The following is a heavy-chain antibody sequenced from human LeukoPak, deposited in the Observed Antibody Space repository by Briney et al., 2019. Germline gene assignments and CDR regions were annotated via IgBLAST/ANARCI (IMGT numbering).Heavy chain of an antibody. J-gene: IGHJ4*02. D-gene: IGHD1-26*01. Sequence: PSETLSLTCTASGVSISGYYMSWVRQPPGKGLEWVGYIYYSGSTNYNASLKSRVTISVDTSKNQFSLKLSTVNAADTAVYYCARAGSYRNYFFDYWGQGTLVTVSS. CDR3: ARAGSYRNYFFDY. CDR2: IYYSGST. CDR1: GVSISGYY. V-gene: IGHV4-59*01.